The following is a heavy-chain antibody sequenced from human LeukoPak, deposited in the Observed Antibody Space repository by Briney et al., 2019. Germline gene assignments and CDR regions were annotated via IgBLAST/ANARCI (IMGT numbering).Heavy chain of an antibody. CDR2: INHSGNT. Sequence: SETLSLTCAVYGGSFSGYYWSWIRQPPGKGLEWIGEINHSGNTNYNPSLKSRVTISVDTSKNQFSLKLSSVTAADTAVYYCATPAVCSSTSCHRTFDYWGQGTLVTVSS. D-gene: IGHD2-2*01. J-gene: IGHJ4*02. V-gene: IGHV4-34*01. CDR3: ATPAVCSSTSCHRTFDY. CDR1: GGSFSGYY.